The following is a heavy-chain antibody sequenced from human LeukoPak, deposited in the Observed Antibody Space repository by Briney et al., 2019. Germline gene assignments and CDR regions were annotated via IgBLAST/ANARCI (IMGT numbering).Heavy chain of an antibody. CDR3: ARDKYSYGYGDY. CDR1: GYTFTSHG. CDR2: ISTYNGNT. V-gene: IGHV1-18*01. Sequence: ASVKVSCKASGYTFTSHGISWVRQAPGQGLEWMGWISTYNGNTNYAQKLQGRVTMTTDTSTSTAYMELRSLRSDDTAVYYCARDKYSYGYGDYWGQGTLVTVSS. J-gene: IGHJ4*02. D-gene: IGHD5-18*01.